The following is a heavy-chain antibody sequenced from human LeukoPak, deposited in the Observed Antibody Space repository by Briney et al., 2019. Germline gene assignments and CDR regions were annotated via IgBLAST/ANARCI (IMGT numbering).Heavy chain of an antibody. D-gene: IGHD5-18*01. Sequence: GGSLRLSCAASGFTFSSYGMHWVRQAPGKGLEWVAVIWYDGSNKYCADSVKGRFTISRDNSKNTLYLQMNSLRAEDTAVYYCAKGTYGYVYWGQGTLVTVSS. CDR2: IWYDGSNK. V-gene: IGHV3-33*06. J-gene: IGHJ4*02. CDR1: GFTFSSYG. CDR3: AKGTYGYVY.